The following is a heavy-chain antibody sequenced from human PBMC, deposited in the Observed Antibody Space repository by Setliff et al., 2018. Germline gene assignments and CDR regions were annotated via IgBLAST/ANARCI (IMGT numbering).Heavy chain of an antibody. J-gene: IGHJ6*02. D-gene: IGHD3-16*02. CDR3: ARDRGQVTVNNRYGFYYYGMDV. CDR2: IIPILGIA. Sequence: SVKVSCKASGGTFSSYAISWVRQAPGQGLEWMGGIIPILGIANYAQKFQGRFTISRDNSKNTVYLRMNALRAEDTGLYYCARDRGQVTVNNRYGFYYYGMDVWGQGTTVTVSS. V-gene: IGHV1-69*10. CDR1: GGTFSSYA.